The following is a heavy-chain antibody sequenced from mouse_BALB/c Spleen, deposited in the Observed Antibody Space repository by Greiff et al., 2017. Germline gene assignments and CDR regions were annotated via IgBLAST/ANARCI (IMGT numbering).Heavy chain of an antibody. D-gene: IGHD1-2*01. Sequence: EVQLVESGGGLVKPGGSLKLSCAASGFAFSSYDMSWVRQTPEKRLEWVAYISSGGGSTYYPDTVKGRFTISRDNAKNTLYLQMSSLKSEDTAMYYCARQYYGYNFDYWGQGTTLTVSS. CDR3: ARQYYGYNFDY. CDR1: GFAFSSYD. CDR2: ISSGGGST. J-gene: IGHJ2*01. V-gene: IGHV5-12-1*01.